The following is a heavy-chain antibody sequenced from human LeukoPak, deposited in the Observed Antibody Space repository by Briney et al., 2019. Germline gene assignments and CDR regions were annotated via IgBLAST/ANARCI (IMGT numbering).Heavy chain of an antibody. Sequence: GGSLRLSCAASGFTFSSYGMHWVRRAPGKGLEWVAVIWYDGSNKYYADSVKGRFTISRDNSKNTLYLQMNSLRAEDTAVYYCARSDSGYGHLDYWGQGTLVTVSS. V-gene: IGHV3-33*01. CDR3: ARSDSGYGHLDY. J-gene: IGHJ4*02. CDR2: IWYDGSNK. CDR1: GFTFSSYG. D-gene: IGHD5-12*01.